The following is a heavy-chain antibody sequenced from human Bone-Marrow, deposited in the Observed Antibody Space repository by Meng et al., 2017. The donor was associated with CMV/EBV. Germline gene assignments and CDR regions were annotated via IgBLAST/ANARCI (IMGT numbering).Heavy chain of an antibody. CDR1: GFTFSSYA. J-gene: IGHJ6*02. D-gene: IGHD2-2*01. CDR3: ASEYCSSTSCYPYYYYYYGMDV. CDR2: INWNGGST. Sequence: GGSLRLSCAASGFTFSSYAMSWVRQAPGKGLEWVSGINWNGGSTGYADSVKGRFTISRDNAKNTLYLQMNSLRAEDTAVYYCASEYCSSTSCYPYYYYYYGMDVWGQGTAVTVSS. V-gene: IGHV3-20*04.